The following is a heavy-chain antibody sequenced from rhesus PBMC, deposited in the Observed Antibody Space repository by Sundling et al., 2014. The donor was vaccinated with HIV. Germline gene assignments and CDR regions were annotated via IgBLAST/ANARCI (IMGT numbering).Heavy chain of an antibody. J-gene: IGHJ4*01. CDR3: VKDLGYTYGFENYFGS. D-gene: IGHD5-36*01. CDR1: GFTFSRYG. V-gene: IGHV3-103*01. CDR2: ISSGGDKT. Sequence: EVQLVETGGGLVQPGGSLKLSCVASGFTFSRYGMSWVRQAPGKGLEWVSGISSGGDKTYYPDSVKDRFTISRDNSKNTLSLQMHSLRPEDTAVYFCVKDLGYTYGFENYFGSWGQGVLVTVSS.